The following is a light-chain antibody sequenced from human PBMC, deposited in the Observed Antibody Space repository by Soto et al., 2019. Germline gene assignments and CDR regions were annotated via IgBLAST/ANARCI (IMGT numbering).Light chain of an antibody. V-gene: IGKV1-39*01. Sequence: DIPMTQSPSSLSASVGDRVTITCRASQSISSYLNWYQQKPGKAPKLLIYAASSLQSGVPSRFSVSVSGTDFTLTISSLQPEDFATYYCHQSYSTPLTFGGGTKVEIK. J-gene: IGKJ4*01. CDR3: HQSYSTPLT. CDR1: QSISSY. CDR2: AAS.